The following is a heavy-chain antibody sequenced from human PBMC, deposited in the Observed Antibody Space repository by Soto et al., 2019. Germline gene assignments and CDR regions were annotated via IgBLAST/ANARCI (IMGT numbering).Heavy chain of an antibody. CDR3: AREGVGVPAIHYRTPNYFDY. CDR1: GFTFSSYS. D-gene: IGHD2-2*01. J-gene: IGHJ4*02. Sequence: GGSLRLSCAASGFTFSSYSMNWVRQAPGKGLEWVSSISGSSSYIYYADSVKGRFTISRDNAKNSLYLQMNSLRAEDTAVYYCAREGVGVPAIHYRTPNYFDYWGQGTLVTFSS. CDR2: ISGSSSYI. V-gene: IGHV3-21*01.